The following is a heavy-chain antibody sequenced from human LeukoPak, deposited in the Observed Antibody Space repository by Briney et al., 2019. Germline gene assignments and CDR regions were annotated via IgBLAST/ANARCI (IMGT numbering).Heavy chain of an antibody. CDR1: GFTFSSYA. D-gene: IGHD3-10*01. CDR3: AKDRRRGGQGSRAFDI. Sequence: GGSLRLSCAASGFTFSSYAMSWVRQAPGKGLEWVSAISGSGGSTYYADSVKGRFTISRDNSKNTLYLQMNSLRAEDTAVYYCAKDRRRGGQGSRAFDIWGQGTMVTVSS. J-gene: IGHJ3*02. CDR2: ISGSGGST. V-gene: IGHV3-23*01.